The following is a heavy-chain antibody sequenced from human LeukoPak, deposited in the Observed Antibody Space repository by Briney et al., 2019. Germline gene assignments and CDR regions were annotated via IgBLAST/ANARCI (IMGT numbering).Heavy chain of an antibody. CDR3: ARVMASSGSYSHDAFDI. J-gene: IGHJ3*02. CDR2: IYYSGST. Sequence: PSETLSLTCTVSGGSISSYYWSWIRQPPGKGLEWIGYIYYSGSTNYNPSLKSRVTISVDTSKNQFSLKLSSVTAADTAGYYCARVMASSGSYSHDAFDIWGQGTMVTVSS. V-gene: IGHV4-59*01. D-gene: IGHD1-26*01. CDR1: GGSISSYY.